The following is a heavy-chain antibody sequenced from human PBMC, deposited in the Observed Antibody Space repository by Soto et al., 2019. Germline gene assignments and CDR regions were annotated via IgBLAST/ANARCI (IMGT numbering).Heavy chain of an antibody. CDR2: IYHSGST. V-gene: IGHV4-30-2*01. Sequence: SETLSLTCAVSGGSISSGGYSWSWIRQPPGKGLEWIGYIYHSGSTYYNPSLKSRVTISVDRSKNQFSLKLSSVTAADTAVYYCARDRSYNWFDPWGQGTLVPVSP. D-gene: IGHD3-10*01. CDR3: ARDRSYNWFDP. J-gene: IGHJ5*02. CDR1: GGSISSGGYS.